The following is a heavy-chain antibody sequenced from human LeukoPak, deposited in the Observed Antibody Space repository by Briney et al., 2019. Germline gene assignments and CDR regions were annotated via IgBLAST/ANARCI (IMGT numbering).Heavy chain of an antibody. CDR2: ISSSGDDK. V-gene: IGHV3-21*06. J-gene: IGHJ3*02. D-gene: IGHD6-13*01. CDR1: GFTFDSYI. Sequence: GGSLRLSCAASGFTFDSYIVNWARQAPGKGLEWVSSISSSGDDKHYADSVKGRFTISRDNAKNSLYLQMNSLSADDTAVYYCARARVAAAGTGAFDIWGQGAMVTVSS. CDR3: ARARVAAAGTGAFDI.